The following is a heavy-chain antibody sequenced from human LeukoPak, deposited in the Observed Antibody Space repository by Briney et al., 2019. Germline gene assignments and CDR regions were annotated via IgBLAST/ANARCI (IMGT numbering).Heavy chain of an antibody. J-gene: IGHJ5*02. Sequence: ASVKVSCKASGYTITSYDINWVRQATGQGLEWMGWMNPNSGNTGYAQKFQGRVTMTRNTSISTAYMELSSLRSEDTAVYYCARGNGWLRYPKSWFDPWGQGTLVTVSS. D-gene: IGHD5-12*01. V-gene: IGHV1-8*01. CDR2: MNPNSGNT. CDR1: GYTITSYD. CDR3: ARGNGWLRYPKSWFDP.